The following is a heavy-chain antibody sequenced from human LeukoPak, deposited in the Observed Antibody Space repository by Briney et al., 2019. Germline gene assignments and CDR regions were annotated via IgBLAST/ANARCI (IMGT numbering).Heavy chain of an antibody. J-gene: IGHJ4*02. CDR3: ARAVRGPNRDTLFDY. Sequence: PSETLSLTCAVYGGSFSSYYWSWIRQPAGKGLEWIGRIYTSESTNYNPSLKSRVTMSVDTSKNQFSLKLSSVTAADTAVYYCARAVRGPNRDTLFDYWGQGTLVTVSS. CDR2: IYTSEST. CDR1: GGSFSSYY. D-gene: IGHD1-14*01. V-gene: IGHV4-59*10.